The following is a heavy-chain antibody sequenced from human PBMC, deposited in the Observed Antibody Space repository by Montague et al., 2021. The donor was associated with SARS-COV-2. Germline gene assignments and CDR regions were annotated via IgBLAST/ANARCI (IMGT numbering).Heavy chain of an antibody. J-gene: IGHJ4*02. Sequence: SETLSLTCTVSGGSISSYYWGWIRQPPGKGLEWIGYIYYSGSTNYNPSLKSRVTISVDTSKNQFSLKLTSVTAAGTAVYYCARGRDGYYHRSALFDYWGQGTLVTVSS. D-gene: IGHD3-22*01. V-gene: IGHV4-59*01. CDR2: IYYSGST. CDR1: GGSISSYY. CDR3: ARGRDGYYHRSALFDY.